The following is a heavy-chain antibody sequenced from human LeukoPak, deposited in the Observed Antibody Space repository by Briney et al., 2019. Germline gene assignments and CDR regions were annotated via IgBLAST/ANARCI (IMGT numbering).Heavy chain of an antibody. J-gene: IGHJ4*02. V-gene: IGHV3-53*01. D-gene: IGHD1/OR15-1a*01. CDR3: ARGNSFGY. CDR1: GFAVNNNY. Sequence: PGGSLSLYCAASGFAVNNNYMSWVRQAPGKGREWVSSIFSGGTTFYADSEKSGCTISRATSKDTDYLQINSLRADTTADYYWARGNSFGYWGQVTTVIFAS. CDR2: IFSGGTT.